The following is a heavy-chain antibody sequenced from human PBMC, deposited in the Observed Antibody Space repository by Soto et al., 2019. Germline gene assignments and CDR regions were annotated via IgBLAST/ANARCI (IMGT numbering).Heavy chain of an antibody. J-gene: IGHJ4*02. CDR1: GGTFSSYA. CDR3: ASLLTLGASNPSPFDY. CDR2: IIPIFGTA. Sequence: GASVKVSCKASGGTFSSYAISWVRQAPGQGLEWMGGIIPIFGTANYAQKFQGRVTITADESTSTAYMELSSLRSEDTAVYYCASLLTLGASNPSPFDYWGQGTLVTVSS. D-gene: IGHD1-26*01. V-gene: IGHV1-69*13.